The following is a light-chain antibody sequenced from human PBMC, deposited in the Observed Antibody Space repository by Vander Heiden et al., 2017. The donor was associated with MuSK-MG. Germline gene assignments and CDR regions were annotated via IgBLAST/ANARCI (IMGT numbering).Light chain of an antibody. CDR3: QSFDDYTVL. Sequence: NFMLTQPHSVSESPGKTVTISCTRNSGTIASNYAQWYQQRPGSSPTTVICEDNQRPSGVPDRFSGSVYSSSKSASLTISGLKAEDESYYYCQSFDDYTVLVGGGTKLTVL. V-gene: IGLV6-57*01. J-gene: IGLJ2*01. CDR2: EDN. CDR1: SGTIASNY.